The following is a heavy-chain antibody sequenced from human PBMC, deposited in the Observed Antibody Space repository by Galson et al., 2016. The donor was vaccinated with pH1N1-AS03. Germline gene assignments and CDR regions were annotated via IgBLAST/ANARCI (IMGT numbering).Heavy chain of an antibody. CDR3: ARESTGTEHIVVVTGRYGYYYMDV. Sequence: SLRLSCAASGFTFKSYWMSWVRQAPGKGLEWVANINQDENEKYCVDSVKGRFTISRDNAKNSLYLEMNSLRAEDTALYYCARESTGTEHIVVVTGRYGYYYMDVRGKGTTVTVSS. J-gene: IGHJ6*03. CDR2: INQDENEK. D-gene: IGHD2-21*02. V-gene: IGHV3-7*03. CDR1: GFTFKSYW.